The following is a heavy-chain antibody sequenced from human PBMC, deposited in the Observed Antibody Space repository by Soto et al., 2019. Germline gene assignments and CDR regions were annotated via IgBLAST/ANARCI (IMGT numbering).Heavy chain of an antibody. J-gene: IGHJ5*02. CDR1: SYTIGGGFY. D-gene: IGHD3-3*01. CDR3: ARVTIFEYWFDP. V-gene: IGHV4-38-2*01. CDR2: IYHSGSA. Sequence: SETLSLTCAVSSYTIGGGFYWAWIRKPTGKGLEWIGNIYHSGSAHYNPSLKSRVTMSVDTSKNNFSLRLTSVTAAAPAVYYCARVTIFEYWFDPWGQGILVTVSS.